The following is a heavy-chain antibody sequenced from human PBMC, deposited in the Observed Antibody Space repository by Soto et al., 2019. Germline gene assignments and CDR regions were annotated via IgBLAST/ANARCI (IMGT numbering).Heavy chain of an antibody. CDR2: ISYDGSNK. V-gene: IGHV3-30-3*01. CDR1: GFTFSSYA. CDR3: ARGRWHWLAPYYFDY. J-gene: IGHJ4*02. Sequence: QVQLVESGGGVVQPGRSLRLSCAASGFTFSSYAMHWVRQAPGKGLEWVAVISYDGSNKYYADSVKGRFTISRDNSKNTLYLQMNSLRAEDTAVYYCARGRWHWLAPYYFDYRGQGTLVTVSS. D-gene: IGHD6-19*01.